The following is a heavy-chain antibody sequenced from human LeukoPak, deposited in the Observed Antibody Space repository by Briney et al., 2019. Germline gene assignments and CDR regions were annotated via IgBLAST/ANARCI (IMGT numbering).Heavy chain of an antibody. CDR2: INHSGST. D-gene: IGHD3-16*01. V-gene: IGHV4-34*01. CDR3: ARGGGRRLLDY. J-gene: IGHJ4*02. Sequence: SETLSLTCAVYGGSFSGYYWSWIRQPPGKGLEWIGEINHSGSTNYNPSLKSRVTISVDTSKNQFSLELSSVTAADTAVYYCARGGGRRLLDYWGQGTLVTVSS. CDR1: GGSFSGYY.